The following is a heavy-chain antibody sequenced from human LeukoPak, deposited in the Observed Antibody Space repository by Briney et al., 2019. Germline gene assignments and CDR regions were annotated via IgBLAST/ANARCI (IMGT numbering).Heavy chain of an antibody. V-gene: IGHV3-30*03. CDR3: ARRFLEWLLIDY. Sequence: QTGGSLRLSCAASGFTFSSYGMHWVRQAPGKGLEWVAVISYDGSNKYYADSVKGRFTISRDNSKNTLYLQMNSLRAEDTAVYYCARRFLEWLLIDYWGQGTLVTVSS. CDR1: GFTFSSYG. CDR2: ISYDGSNK. D-gene: IGHD3-3*01. J-gene: IGHJ4*02.